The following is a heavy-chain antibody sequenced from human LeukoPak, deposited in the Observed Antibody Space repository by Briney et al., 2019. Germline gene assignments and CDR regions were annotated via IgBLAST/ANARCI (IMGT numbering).Heavy chain of an antibody. CDR2: INPNSGGT. Sequence: GSVKVSCKASGYTFTGYYMHWVRQAPGQGGEWMGWINPNSGGTNYAQKFQGRVTITRYTSISTAYMELSRLRSDDTAVYYCATEYCDYSDGMDVWGQGTTVTVSS. J-gene: IGHJ6*02. D-gene: IGHD4-17*01. V-gene: IGHV1-2*02. CDR1: GYTFTGYY. CDR3: ATEYCDYSDGMDV.